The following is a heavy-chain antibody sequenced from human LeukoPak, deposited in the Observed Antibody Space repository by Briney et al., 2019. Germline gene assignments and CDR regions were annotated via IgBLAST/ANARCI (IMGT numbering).Heavy chain of an antibody. J-gene: IGHJ4*02. CDR3: AKGRTSYGHPAD. V-gene: IGHV4-34*01. D-gene: IGHD4-17*01. Sequence: SETLSLTCAAHGRSFSTYHWSPIRQPPGKGLEWIGEINHSGSTNYNPSLRSRVTISVDTPKNQFSLKLRSVTAAAPAVYYCAKGRTSYGHPADWRQGTLVTVSS. CDR1: GRSFSTYH. CDR2: INHSGST.